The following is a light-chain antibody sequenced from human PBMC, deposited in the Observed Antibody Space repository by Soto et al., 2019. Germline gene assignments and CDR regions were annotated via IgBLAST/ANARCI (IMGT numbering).Light chain of an antibody. J-gene: IGKJ1*01. CDR2: KSS. Sequence: DIQMAQSPSTLSGSVGDRVTITCRSSQTNSSWFAWYQQKPGKAPKLLIYKSSTLKSGVPSRFSGSGSGTEFTLTISSLQPDDFATYYCQHYNSYSEACGQGTKVDVK. V-gene: IGKV1-5*03. CDR1: QTNSSW. CDR3: QHYNSYSEA.